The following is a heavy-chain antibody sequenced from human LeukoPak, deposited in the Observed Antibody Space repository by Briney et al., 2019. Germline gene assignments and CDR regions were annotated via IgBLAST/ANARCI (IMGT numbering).Heavy chain of an antibody. V-gene: IGHV1-3*01. Sequence: ASVKVSCKASGYTFTSYAMHWVRQAPGQRLEWMGWINAGNGNTKYSQKFQGRVTITRDTSASTAYMELSSLRSEDTAVYYCARDPDTAMVLFDYWGQGTLVTVSS. J-gene: IGHJ4*02. D-gene: IGHD5-18*01. CDR2: INAGNGNT. CDR3: ARDPDTAMVLFDY. CDR1: GYTFTSYA.